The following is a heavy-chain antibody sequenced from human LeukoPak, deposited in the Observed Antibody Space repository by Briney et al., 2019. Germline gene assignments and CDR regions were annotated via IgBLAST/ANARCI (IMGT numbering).Heavy chain of an antibody. CDR3: AKDPYQWLVQIYY. J-gene: IGHJ4*02. Sequence: PGGSLRLSCAASGFTFSSYAMSWVRQAPGKGLEWVSAISGSGGSTYYADSVKSRFTISRDNSKNTLYLQMNRLRAEDTAVYYCAKDPYQWLVQIYYWGQGTLVSVSS. D-gene: IGHD6-19*01. V-gene: IGHV3-23*01. CDR1: GFTFSSYA. CDR2: ISGSGGST.